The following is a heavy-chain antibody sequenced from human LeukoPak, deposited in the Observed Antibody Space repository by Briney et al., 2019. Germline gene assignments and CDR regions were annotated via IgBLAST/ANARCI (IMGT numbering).Heavy chain of an antibody. V-gene: IGHV4-34*01. CDR3: ARGRSTMVRGVRNWFDP. D-gene: IGHD3-10*01. CDR1: GGSFSGYY. CDR2: INHSGST. Sequence: SVTLSLTCAVYGGSFSGYYWSWIRQPPGKGLEWIGEINHSGSTNYNPSLKSRVTISVDTSKNQFSLKLSSVTAADTAVYYCARGRSTMVRGVRNWFDPWGQGTLVTVSS. J-gene: IGHJ5*02.